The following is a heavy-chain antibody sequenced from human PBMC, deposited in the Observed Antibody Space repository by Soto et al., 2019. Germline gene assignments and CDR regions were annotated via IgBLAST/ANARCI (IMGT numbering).Heavy chain of an antibody. J-gene: IGHJ5*02. Sequence: GEPLKISRKGSGYSFTSYWIGWVRQIPRKGLKWMGIIYPGDSDTRYSPSYQGQVTIPADKSISTAYLQLSSLKASDTAMYYFARVIGYCSGGSCLRWFDPWGQGTLVTVSS. CDR2: IYPGDSDT. D-gene: IGHD2-15*01. CDR1: GYSFTSYW. CDR3: ARVIGYCSGGSCLRWFDP. V-gene: IGHV5-51*01.